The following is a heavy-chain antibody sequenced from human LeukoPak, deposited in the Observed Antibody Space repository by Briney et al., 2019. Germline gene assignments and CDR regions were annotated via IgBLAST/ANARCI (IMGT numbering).Heavy chain of an antibody. D-gene: IGHD3-3*01. J-gene: IGHJ4*02. V-gene: IGHV3-43*02. Sequence: PGGSLRLSCAASGFTFSSYSMNWVRQAPGKGLEWVSLISGDGGSTYYADSVKGRFTISRDNSKNSLYLQMNSLRTEDTALYYCAREYYDFWSGYSHIDYWGQGTLVTVSS. CDR2: ISGDGGST. CDR1: GFTFSSYS. CDR3: AREYYDFWSGYSHIDY.